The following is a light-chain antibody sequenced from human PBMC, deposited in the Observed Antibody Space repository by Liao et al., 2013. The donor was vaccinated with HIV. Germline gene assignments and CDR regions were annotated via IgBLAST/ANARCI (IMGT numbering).Light chain of an antibody. J-gene: IGLJ2*01. V-gene: IGLV3-25*03. Sequence: SYELTQPPSVSVSPGQTARITCSGDALPKQYAYWYQQKPGQAPVLVIYKDSERPSGIPERFSGSSSGTRVTLTISGVQAEDEADYYCQTADSSGTNVVFGGGTKLTVL. CDR1: ALPKQY. CDR3: QTADSSGTNVV. CDR2: KDS.